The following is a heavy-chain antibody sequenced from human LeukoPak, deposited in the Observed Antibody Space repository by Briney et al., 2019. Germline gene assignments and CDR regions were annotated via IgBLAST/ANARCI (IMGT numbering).Heavy chain of an antibody. CDR3: AKETAMNTFGGVIVNPFDY. D-gene: IGHD3-16*02. CDR2: ISGSGGST. Sequence: GGSLRLSCAASRFTFSSYAMSWVRQAPGKGLEWVSIISGSGGSTYYADSVKGRFTISRDNSKNTLYLQMNSLRAEDTAIYYCAKETAMNTFGGVIVNPFDYWGQGTLVTVSS. CDR1: RFTFSSYA. J-gene: IGHJ4*02. V-gene: IGHV3-23*01.